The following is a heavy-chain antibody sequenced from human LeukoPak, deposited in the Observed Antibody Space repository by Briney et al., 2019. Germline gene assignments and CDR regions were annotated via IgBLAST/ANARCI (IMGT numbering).Heavy chain of an antibody. J-gene: IGHJ6*02. Sequence: GGSLRLSCAASGFAFSSYEMNWVRQAPGKGLEWVSYISSSGSTIYYADSVKGRFTISRDNAKNSLYLQMNSLRAEDTAVYYCARVGAYYDFWSGYSYYYYGMDVWGQGTMVTVSS. V-gene: IGHV3-48*03. CDR2: ISSSGSTI. CDR1: GFAFSSYE. CDR3: ARVGAYYDFWSGYSYYYYGMDV. D-gene: IGHD3-3*01.